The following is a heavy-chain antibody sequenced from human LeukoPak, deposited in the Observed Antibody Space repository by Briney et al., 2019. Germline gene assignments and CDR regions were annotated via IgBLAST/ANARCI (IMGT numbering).Heavy chain of an antibody. CDR1: GFTVSSNY. Sequence: GGSLRLSCAASGFTVSSNYMSWVRQAPGKGLEWVSVIYSGGSTYYADSVKGRFTISRDNSKNTLYLQMNSLGAEDTAVYYCARVDVEGYYFDYWGQGTLVTVSS. D-gene: IGHD3/OR15-3a*01. CDR2: IYSGGST. J-gene: IGHJ4*02. V-gene: IGHV3-53*01. CDR3: ARVDVEGYYFDY.